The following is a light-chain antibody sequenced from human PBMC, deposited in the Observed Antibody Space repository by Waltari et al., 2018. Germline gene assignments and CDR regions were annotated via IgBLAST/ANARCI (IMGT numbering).Light chain of an antibody. CDR3: AAWDDSLSAVV. Sequence: QSVLTQPPSASGTPGQRVTIYCSGSSSNIGSNYVYWYQQLPGTAPKLLIYRNNQRPSGVPDLFSGSKAGTSAALASSGLRSDDEADYYCAAWDDSLSAVVFGGGTKLTVL. CDR1: SSNIGSNY. J-gene: IGLJ2*01. CDR2: RNN. V-gene: IGLV1-47*01.